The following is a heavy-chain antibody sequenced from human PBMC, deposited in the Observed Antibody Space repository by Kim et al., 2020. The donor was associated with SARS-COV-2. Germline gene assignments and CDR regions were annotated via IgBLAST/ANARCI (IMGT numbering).Heavy chain of an antibody. V-gene: IGHV4-59*13. Sequence: SETLSLTCTVSGGSISSYYWSWIRQPPGKGLEWIGYIYYSGSTNYNPSLKSRVTISVDTSKNQFSLKLSSVTAADTAVYYCARVYYDTLTGYYLFDYWGQGTLVTVSS. CDR1: GGSISSYY. CDR3: ARVYYDTLTGYYLFDY. D-gene: IGHD3-9*01. J-gene: IGHJ4*02. CDR2: IYYSGST.